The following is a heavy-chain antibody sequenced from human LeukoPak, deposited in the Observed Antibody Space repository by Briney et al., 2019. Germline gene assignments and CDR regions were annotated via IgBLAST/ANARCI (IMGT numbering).Heavy chain of an antibody. CDR3: ARRGYSSGWYCFDY. V-gene: IGHV4-39*01. CDR1: GGSITSTTYY. CDR2: SYYSGST. Sequence: SETLSLTCTLSGGSITSTTYYWGWIRQPPGKGLEWIGSSYYSGSTYYNPSLKSRVTISVDTSKNQFSLKLSSVTAADTAVYYCARRGYSSGWYCFDYWGQGTLVTVSS. J-gene: IGHJ4*02. D-gene: IGHD6-19*01.